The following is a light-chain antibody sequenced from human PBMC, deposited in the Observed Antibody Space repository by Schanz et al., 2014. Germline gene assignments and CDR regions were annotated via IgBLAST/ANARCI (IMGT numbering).Light chain of an antibody. CDR3: QRHGSSPLYT. V-gene: IGKV1-27*01. Sequence: DIQMTQSPSSLSASVGDRVTLTCRASQGISNYVAWYQQKPGKVPRLLIYAASTLHSGVPSRFRGSGSGTDFTLTINSLQPEDFAVYYCQRHGSSPLYTFGQGTKLEIK. J-gene: IGKJ2*01. CDR1: QGISNY. CDR2: AAS.